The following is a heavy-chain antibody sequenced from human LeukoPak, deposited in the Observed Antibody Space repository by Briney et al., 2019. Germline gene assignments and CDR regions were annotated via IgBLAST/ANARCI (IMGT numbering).Heavy chain of an antibody. V-gene: IGHV3-23*01. J-gene: IGHJ4*02. CDR1: GFTISSYA. Sequence: GGSLRLSCAVSGFTISSYAMFWVRQAPGKGLEWVSGISNSGGYTYYADSVKGRFTISRDISKNTLYLQMNSLRAEDTAVYHCAKEFKVQGFDYWGQGTLVTVSS. CDR2: ISNSGGYT. CDR3: AKEFKVQGFDY.